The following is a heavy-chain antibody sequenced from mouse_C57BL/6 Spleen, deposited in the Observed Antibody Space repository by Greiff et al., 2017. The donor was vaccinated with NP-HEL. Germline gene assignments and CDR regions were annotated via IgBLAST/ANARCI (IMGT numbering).Heavy chain of an antibody. D-gene: IGHD2-1*01. V-gene: IGHV3-3*01. CDR2: TFYSGIT. CDR3: ARDYYGNWYFDV. Sequence: EVQVVESGPSLVRPSQTLSLTCTVTGFSITSDCYWIWIRQFPGNKLEYIGYTFYSGITYYNPSLESRTYITRDTSKNQFSLKLSSVTTEDTATYYCARDYYGNWYFDVWGTGTTVTVSS. J-gene: IGHJ1*03. CDR1: GFSITSDCY.